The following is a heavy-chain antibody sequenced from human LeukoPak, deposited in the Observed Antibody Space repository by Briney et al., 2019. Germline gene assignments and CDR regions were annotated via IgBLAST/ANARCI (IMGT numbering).Heavy chain of an antibody. Sequence: ASVKVSSEASVGIFSSYAVSRVRQAPGQGLEWMGGIIPIFGTANYAQKFQGRVTITADESTSTAYMELSSLRSEDTAVYYCERESSHRGSCLFYYYYMDVWGKGTTVTVSS. CDR3: ERESSHRGSCLFYYYYMDV. J-gene: IGHJ6*03. CDR2: IIPIFGTA. D-gene: IGHD3-10*01. V-gene: IGHV1-69*01. CDR1: VGIFSSYA.